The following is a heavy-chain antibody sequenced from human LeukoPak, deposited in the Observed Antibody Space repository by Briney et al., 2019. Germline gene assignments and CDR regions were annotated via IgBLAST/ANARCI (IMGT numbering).Heavy chain of an antibody. Sequence: SETLSLTCTVSGGSISSYYWSWIRQPPGKGLEWIGYIYYTGSINYNPSLKSRVTISVDTSKNQFSLKLSSVTAADTAVYYCAREGYYDSNGYYNWYFDLWGRGTLVTVSP. CDR3: AREGYYDSNGYYNWYFDL. CDR1: GGSISSYY. V-gene: IGHV4-59*01. D-gene: IGHD3-22*01. CDR2: IYYTGSI. J-gene: IGHJ2*01.